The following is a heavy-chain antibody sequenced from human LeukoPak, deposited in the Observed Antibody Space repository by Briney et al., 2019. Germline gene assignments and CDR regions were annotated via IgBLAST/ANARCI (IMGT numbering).Heavy chain of an antibody. Sequence: SETLSLTCTVSGGSISNYYWSWIRQPPGKGLEWIGYIYYSGSTNYNPSLKSRVTISVDTSKNQFSLKLSSVTAADTAVYYCARSLPVPATADFDYWGQGTLVTVSS. J-gene: IGHJ4*02. D-gene: IGHD2-2*01. CDR3: ARSLPVPATADFDY. CDR1: GGSISNYY. V-gene: IGHV4-59*01. CDR2: IYYSGST.